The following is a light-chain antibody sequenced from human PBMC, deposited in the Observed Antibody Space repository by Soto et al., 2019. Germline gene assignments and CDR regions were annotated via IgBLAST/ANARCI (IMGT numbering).Light chain of an antibody. CDR1: QSVSSH. J-gene: IGKJ1*01. Sequence: EIVVTQSPATLSLSPGERATLSCRASQSVSSHLAWYQQKPGQAPRLLIYDASNRATGIPARFSGSGSGTDFTLTISSLEPEDFAMYYCQQYDNFPQTFGQGTRVEIK. V-gene: IGKV3-11*01. CDR2: DAS. CDR3: QQYDNFPQT.